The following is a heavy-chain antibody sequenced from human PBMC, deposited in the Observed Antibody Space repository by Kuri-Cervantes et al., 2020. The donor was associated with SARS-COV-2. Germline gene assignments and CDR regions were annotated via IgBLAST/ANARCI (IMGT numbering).Heavy chain of an antibody. CDR1: GYTFIGYY. Sequence: ASVKVSCKASGYTFIGYYMHWVRQAPGQGLEWMGWINPNSGGTNYAQKFQGRVTMTRDTSISTAYMEVSGLTSDDTAVYYCVRGSNGYYLFDKWGQGTLVTVSS. D-gene: IGHD3-22*01. V-gene: IGHV1-2*02. CDR2: INPNSGGT. CDR3: VRGSNGYYLFDK. J-gene: IGHJ4*01.